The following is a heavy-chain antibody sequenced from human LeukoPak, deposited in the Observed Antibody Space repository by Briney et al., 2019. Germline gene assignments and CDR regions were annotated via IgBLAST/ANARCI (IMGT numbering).Heavy chain of an antibody. Sequence: SVKASCKASGGTFSNYAISWVRQAPGQGLEWLGGIIPMFGTAKYAQKFQGRVTITTDEATTTAYMELISLRSEDTAVYYCVRRQALRGRHRAFDPWGQGTLVTVTS. CDR3: VRRQALRGRHRAFDP. CDR2: IIPMFGTA. D-gene: IGHD6-25*01. V-gene: IGHV1-69*05. J-gene: IGHJ5*02. CDR1: GGTFSNYA.